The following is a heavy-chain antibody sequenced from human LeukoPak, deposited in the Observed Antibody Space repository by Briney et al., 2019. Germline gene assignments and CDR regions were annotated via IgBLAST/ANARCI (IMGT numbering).Heavy chain of an antibody. D-gene: IGHD3-10*01. CDR2: INSDGSRT. Sequence: GGSLRLSCAASKFSFSSYWMHWVRQAPGKGLVWVSRINSDGSRTNYADSVKGRFTISRDNAKNTLYLQMNSLRAEDTAVYYCARDRGYYDSGSPGLIDYWGQGTLVTVSS. CDR1: KFSFSSYW. J-gene: IGHJ4*02. V-gene: IGHV3-74*01. CDR3: ARDRGYYDSGSPGLIDY.